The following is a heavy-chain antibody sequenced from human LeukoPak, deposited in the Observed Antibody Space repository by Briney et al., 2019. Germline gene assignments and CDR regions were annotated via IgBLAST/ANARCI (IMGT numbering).Heavy chain of an antibody. CDR3: ATRSAEPYYYDSSGPTFDY. J-gene: IGHJ4*02. CDR2: ISYSGST. D-gene: IGHD3-22*01. Sequence: SETLSLTCTVSGGSISSSRYYWGWIRQPPGMGLAWIGSISYSGSTYYNTSLKSRVTMSVDTSKNQFSLKLTSVTAADTAVYFCATRSAEPYYYDSSGPTFDYWGQGTLVTVSS. V-gene: IGHV4-39*01. CDR1: GGSISSSRYY.